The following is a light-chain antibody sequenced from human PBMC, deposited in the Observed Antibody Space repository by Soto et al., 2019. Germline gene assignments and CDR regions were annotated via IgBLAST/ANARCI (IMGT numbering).Light chain of an antibody. V-gene: IGKV1-6*01. Sequence: AIPVTQSPSSLSASVGDRVSITCRASQDLRNNLGWYQQKPGKAPQLLIYAASTLQSGVPSRFSGSASGTDFTLTISSLQPEDFATYYCLQDYIYPWTFGQGTKVEIE. CDR2: AAS. CDR3: LQDYIYPWT. J-gene: IGKJ1*01. CDR1: QDLRNN.